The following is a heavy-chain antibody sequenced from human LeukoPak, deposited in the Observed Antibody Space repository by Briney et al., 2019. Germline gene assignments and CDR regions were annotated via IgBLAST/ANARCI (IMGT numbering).Heavy chain of an antibody. CDR3: ARGGYDLWSGYRIDY. CDR1: GFTFSSYS. J-gene: IGHJ4*02. D-gene: IGHD3-3*01. V-gene: IGHV3-48*01. CDR2: ISSSSSTI. Sequence: PGGSLRLSCAASGFTFSSYSMNWVRQAPGKGLEWVSYISSSSSTIYYADSVKGRFTISRDNAKNSLYLQMNSLRVEDTAVYYCARGGYDLWSGYRIDYWGQGTQVTISS.